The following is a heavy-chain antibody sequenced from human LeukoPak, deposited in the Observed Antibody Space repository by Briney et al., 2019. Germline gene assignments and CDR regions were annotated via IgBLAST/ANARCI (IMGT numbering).Heavy chain of an antibody. D-gene: IGHD2-2*02. J-gene: IGHJ4*02. CDR3: ANGVVPAAIYY. Sequence: PSETLSLTCTVSGGSLSSYYWSWIRQPPGKGLEWIGYIYYSGSTNYNPSLKGRVTISGDTSKNQFSLKLSSVTAADTAVYYCANGVVPAAIYYWGQGTLVTVSS. CDR1: GGSLSSYY. CDR2: IYYSGST. V-gene: IGHV4-59*08.